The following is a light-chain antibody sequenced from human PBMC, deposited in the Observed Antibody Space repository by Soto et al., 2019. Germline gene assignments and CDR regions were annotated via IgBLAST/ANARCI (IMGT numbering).Light chain of an antibody. J-gene: IGKJ1*01. CDR3: QQYNNWSQT. Sequence: EIVLTQSPAILSVSPGERATLSCRASQSVRNNLAWYQQKPGQAPRLLIYGASSRATGIPARFSGTGSGTKFTLTISSLQPEDFAVYYCQQYNNWSQTFGQGMKVDI. CDR1: QSVRNN. V-gene: IGKV3-15*01. CDR2: GAS.